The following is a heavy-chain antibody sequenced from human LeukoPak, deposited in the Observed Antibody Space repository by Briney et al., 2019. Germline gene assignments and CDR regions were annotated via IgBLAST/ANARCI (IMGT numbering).Heavy chain of an antibody. V-gene: IGHV4-61*01. J-gene: IGHJ4*02. CDR2: IYYSGST. Sequence: SETLSLTCTVSGVSISSSSYYWSWIRQPPGKGLEWIGYIYYSGSTNYNPSLKSRVTISVDTSKNQFSLKLSSVTAADTAVYYCARDRDYGGNLFDYWGQGTLVTVSS. CDR1: GVSISSSSYY. CDR3: ARDRDYGGNLFDY. D-gene: IGHD4-23*01.